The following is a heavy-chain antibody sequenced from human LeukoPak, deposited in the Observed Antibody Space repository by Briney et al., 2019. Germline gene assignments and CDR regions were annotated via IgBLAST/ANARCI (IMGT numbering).Heavy chain of an antibody. CDR3: ARDQGDILTGPYYYYGMDV. CDR1: GYTFTCYY. V-gene: IGHV1-2*02. D-gene: IGHD3-9*01. Sequence: ASVKVSCKASGYTFTCYYMHWVRQAPGPGIEWIGWINPNSGGTNYAQKFQGRVTMPRDTSISTAYMELSRLRSDDTAVYYCARDQGDILTGPYYYYGMDVWGQGTTVTVSS. J-gene: IGHJ6*02. CDR2: INPNSGGT.